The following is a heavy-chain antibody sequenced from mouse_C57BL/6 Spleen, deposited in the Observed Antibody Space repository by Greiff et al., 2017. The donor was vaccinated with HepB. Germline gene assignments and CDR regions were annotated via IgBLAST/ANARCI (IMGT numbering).Heavy chain of an antibody. V-gene: IGHV5-4*01. CDR2: ISDGGSYT. Sequence: EVKLMESGGGLVKPGGSLKLSCAASGFTFSSYAMSWVRQTPEKRLEWVATISDGGSYTYYPDNVKGRFTISRDNAKNNLYLQMSHLKSEDTAMYYCARDHYGSSSWAMDYWGQGTSVTVSS. D-gene: IGHD1-1*01. J-gene: IGHJ4*01. CDR1: GFTFSSYA. CDR3: ARDHYGSSSWAMDY.